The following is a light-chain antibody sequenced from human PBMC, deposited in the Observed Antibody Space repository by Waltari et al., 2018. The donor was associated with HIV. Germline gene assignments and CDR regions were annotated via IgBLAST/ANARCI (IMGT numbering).Light chain of an antibody. CDR1: QSVNRN. Sequence: EILMTQSPATPSVSPGERATLSRRACQSVNRNLAWYQQKPGQTPRLLIYGTSTRATDIPARFRGSGSGTDFTLTLSRLQSEDFAVYYCHHYNNWRETFGHGTKVEIK. CDR2: GTS. CDR3: HHYNNWRET. J-gene: IGKJ1*01. V-gene: IGKV3-15*01.